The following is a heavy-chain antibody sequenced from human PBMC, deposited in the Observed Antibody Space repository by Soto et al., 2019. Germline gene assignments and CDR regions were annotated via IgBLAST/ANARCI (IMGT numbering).Heavy chain of an antibody. Sequence: GXSVKVSCKASGYTFTGYYVQWVRQAPGQGLEWMGWINPNSGGTNYAQKFQGWVTMTRDTSISTAYMELRSLTSDDTAVYYCATHEPSVGGTKIDYWAQGTLVTVSS. CDR3: ATHEPSVGGTKIDY. CDR1: GYTFTGYY. D-gene: IGHD1-26*01. V-gene: IGHV1-2*04. J-gene: IGHJ4*02. CDR2: INPNSGGT.